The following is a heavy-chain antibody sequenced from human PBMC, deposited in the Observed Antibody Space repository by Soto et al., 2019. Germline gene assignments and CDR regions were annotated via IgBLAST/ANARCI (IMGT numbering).Heavy chain of an antibody. CDR2: INSDGSSI. CDR1: GFTFSGYW. J-gene: IGHJ5*02. V-gene: IGHV3-74*01. CDR3: ARGNWNPNCFDP. D-gene: IGHD1-1*01. Sequence: GGSLRLSCAGSGFTFSGYWMHWVRQAPGKGLVWVSRINSDGSSITYADSVKGRFTISRDNANNTLYLQMNSLRAEDTAVYYCARGNWNPNCFDPWGQGTLVTVSS.